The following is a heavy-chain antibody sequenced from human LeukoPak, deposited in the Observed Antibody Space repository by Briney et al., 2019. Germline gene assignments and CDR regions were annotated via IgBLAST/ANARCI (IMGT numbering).Heavy chain of an antibody. CDR3: ANHVRYGSGSYALLDAFDI. D-gene: IGHD3-10*01. J-gene: IGHJ3*02. V-gene: IGHV3-30*02. CDR2: IRYDGSNK. Sequence: GGSLRLSCAASGFTFSSYGMHWVRQAPGKGLESVAFIRYDGSNKYYADSVKGRFTISRDNSKNTLYLQMNSLRTEDTSVYYCANHVRYGSGSYALLDAFDIWGQGTMVTVSS. CDR1: GFTFSSYG.